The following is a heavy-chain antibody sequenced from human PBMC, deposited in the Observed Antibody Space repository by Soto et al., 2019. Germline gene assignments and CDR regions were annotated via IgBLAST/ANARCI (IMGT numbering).Heavy chain of an antibody. CDR2: IGPYNGNT. J-gene: IGHJ2*01. CDR1: GYTFSNYG. Sequence: QVQLVQSGPEVKKPWASVKVSCQASGYTFSNYGIIWVRQAPGQGLEWMGWIGPYNGNTDYAQNFQGRVTMTRDTSTNTAYMELRSLRSDDTALYYCARCYCSIGSCYTCWHFDLWGRGALLTVSS. D-gene: IGHD2-15*01. V-gene: IGHV1-18*01. CDR3: ARCYCSIGSCYTCWHFDL.